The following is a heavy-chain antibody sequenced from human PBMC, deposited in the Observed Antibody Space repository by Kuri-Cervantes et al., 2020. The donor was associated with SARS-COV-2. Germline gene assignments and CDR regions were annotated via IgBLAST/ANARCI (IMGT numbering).Heavy chain of an antibody. CDR2: IYYSGST. CDR3: ARDPNANHNNLFDP. V-gene: IGHV4-59*01. CDR1: GFTFSKAW. Sequence: GSLRLACAASGFTFSKAWKSWVRQPPGKELEWSGYIYYSGSTNYNPSLKSRVTIPVETSKNQFSLKLSSVTAADTAVYYWARDPNANHNNLFDPWGQGTLVTVSS. D-gene: IGHD4/OR15-4a*01. J-gene: IGHJ5*02.